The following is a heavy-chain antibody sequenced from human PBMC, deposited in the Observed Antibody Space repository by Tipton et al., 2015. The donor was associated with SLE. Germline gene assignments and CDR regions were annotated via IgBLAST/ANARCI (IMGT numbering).Heavy chain of an antibody. Sequence: GSLRLSCAASGFTFSTYTMSWVRQAPGKGLEWVSSISGSGGSTYHADSVKGRFTISRDNSKNTLYMQMNSLRAEDSAVYYCARRDMGTVESDVFDIWGQGTMVTVSS. J-gene: IGHJ3*02. CDR3: ARRDMGTVESDVFDI. V-gene: IGHV3-23*01. CDR2: ISGSGGST. CDR1: GFTFSTYT. D-gene: IGHD5-18*01.